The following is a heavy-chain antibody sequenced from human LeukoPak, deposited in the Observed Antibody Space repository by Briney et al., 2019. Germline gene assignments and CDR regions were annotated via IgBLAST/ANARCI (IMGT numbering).Heavy chain of an antibody. J-gene: IGHJ3*02. V-gene: IGHV4-34*01. CDR2: INHSGST. D-gene: IGHD3-22*01. CDR3: ARDYSSGYYYPAGAFDI. CDR1: GGSFSGYY. Sequence: SETLSLTCAVYGGSFSGYYWSWIRQPPGKGLEWIGEINHSGSTNYNPSLKSRVTISVDTSKNQFSLKLSSVTAADTAVYYCARDYSSGYYYPAGAFDIWGQGTMVTVSS.